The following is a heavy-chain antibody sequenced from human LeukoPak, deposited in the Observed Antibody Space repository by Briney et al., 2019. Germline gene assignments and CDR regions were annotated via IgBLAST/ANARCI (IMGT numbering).Heavy chain of an antibody. CDR1: GFTVSSNS. J-gene: IGHJ4*02. D-gene: IGHD4/OR15-4a*01. V-gene: IGHV3-53*01. CDR2: IYSDNT. Sequence: GGYLRLSCTVSGFTVSSNSMSWVRQAPGKGLEWVSFIYSDNTHYSDSVKGRFTISRDNSKNTLYLQMNSLRAEDTAVYYCARRAGAYSHPYDYWDQGTLVTVSS. CDR3: ARRAGAYSHPYDY.